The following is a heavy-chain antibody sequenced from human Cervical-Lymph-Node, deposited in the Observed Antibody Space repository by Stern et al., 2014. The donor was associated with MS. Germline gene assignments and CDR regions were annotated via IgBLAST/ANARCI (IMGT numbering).Heavy chain of an antibody. V-gene: IGHV1-2*02. J-gene: IGHJ4*02. CDR3: ARVDVDSSGYWGQFFDF. CDR1: GYTFVGYQ. Sequence: QVQLVQSGAEVKKPGASVKVSCTASGYTFVGYQIHWLRQAPGQGLEWMGCITPYTGDTKYAQNLQGRVTMTRDTSIATAYMELSRLKSDDTAVYFCARVDVDSSGYWGQFFDFWGQGTLVPVSS. CDR2: ITPYTGDT. D-gene: IGHD3-22*01.